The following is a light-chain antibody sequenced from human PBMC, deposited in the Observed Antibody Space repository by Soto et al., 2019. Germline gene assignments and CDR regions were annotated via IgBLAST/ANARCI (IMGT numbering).Light chain of an antibody. CDR2: AAS. CDR3: QKYNSAPRT. CDR1: QGISNY. V-gene: IGKV1-27*01. Sequence: DIQMTQSPSSLSASVGDRVTITCRASQGISNYLAWYQQKPGKVPKLLIYAASTLQSGVPSRFSGSGSGTEFTLTISSLQTEDVASYYCQKYNSAPRTFGQGTKVEIK. J-gene: IGKJ1*01.